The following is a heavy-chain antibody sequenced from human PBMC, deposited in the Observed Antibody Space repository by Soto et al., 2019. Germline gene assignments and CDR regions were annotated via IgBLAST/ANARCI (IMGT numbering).Heavy chain of an antibody. J-gene: IGHJ6*03. V-gene: IGHV3-13*01. CDR2: IDTAGDT. CDR3: ARVVSTYYYYYMDF. Sequence: GGSLRLSCAASGFTFSSYDMHWVRQATGKGLEWVSGIDTAGDTYYSGSVKGRFTISRENAKNSLYLQMNSLRAGDTAVYYCARVVSTYYYYYMDFWGKGTTVTVSS. CDR1: GFTFSSYD.